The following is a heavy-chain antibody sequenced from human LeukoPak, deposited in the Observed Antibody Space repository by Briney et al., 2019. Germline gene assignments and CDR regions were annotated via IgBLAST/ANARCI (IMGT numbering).Heavy chain of an antibody. CDR3: ARGYSGYYFYYGMDV. Sequence: GESLKISCKGSGYTFTTYWIGWVRQMPGKGLEWMGFIYPGDSDTRYSPSFQGQVTISADKFISTAYLQWSSLKASDTARYYCARGYSGYYFYYGMDVWGQGTTVIVSS. J-gene: IGHJ6*02. CDR2: IYPGDSDT. V-gene: IGHV5-51*01. D-gene: IGHD5-12*01. CDR1: GYTFTTYW.